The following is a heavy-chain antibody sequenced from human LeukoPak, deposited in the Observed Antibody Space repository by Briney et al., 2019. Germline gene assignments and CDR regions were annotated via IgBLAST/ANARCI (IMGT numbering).Heavy chain of an antibody. J-gene: IGHJ6*03. D-gene: IGHD2-15*01. CDR1: GGTFSSYA. CDR2: IIPIFGTA. V-gene: IGHV1-69*05. Sequence: SVKVSCKASGGTFSSYAISWVRQAPGQGLEWMGGIIPIFGTANYAQKFQGRVTNTTDESTSTAYMELSSLRSEDTAVYYCARAVGAGYYYYYMDVWGKGTTVTVSS. CDR3: ARAVGAGYYYYYMDV.